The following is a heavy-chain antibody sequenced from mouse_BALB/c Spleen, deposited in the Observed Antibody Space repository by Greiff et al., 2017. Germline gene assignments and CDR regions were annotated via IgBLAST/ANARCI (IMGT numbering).Heavy chain of an antibody. CDR3: ARERGGFPWFAY. CDR1: GFSFTSYG. J-gene: IGHJ3*01. V-gene: IGHV2-9*02. CDR2: IWAGGST. Sequence: VKLVESGPGLVAPSQSLSITCTVSGFSFTSYGVHWVRQPPGKGLEWLGVIWAGGSTNYNSALMSRLSISKDNSKSQVFLKMNSLQTDDTAMYYCARERGGFPWFAYWGQGTLVTVSA.